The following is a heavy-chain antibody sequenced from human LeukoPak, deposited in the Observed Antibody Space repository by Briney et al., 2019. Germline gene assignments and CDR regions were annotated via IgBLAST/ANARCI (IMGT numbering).Heavy chain of an antibody. CDR1: GGSISSSSYY. CDR3: ARQRIYDFWSGYYYYYYGMDV. Sequence: SETLSLTCTVSGGSISSSSYYWGWIRQPPGKGLEWIGSIYYSGSTYYNPSLKSRVTISVDTSTNQFSLKLSSVTAADTAVYYCARQRIYDFWSGYYYYYYGMDVWGQGTTVTVSS. V-gene: IGHV4-39*01. D-gene: IGHD3-3*01. J-gene: IGHJ6*02. CDR2: IYYSGST.